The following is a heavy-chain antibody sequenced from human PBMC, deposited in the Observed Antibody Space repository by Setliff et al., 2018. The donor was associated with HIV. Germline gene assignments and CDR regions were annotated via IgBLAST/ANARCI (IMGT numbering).Heavy chain of an antibody. J-gene: IGHJ4*02. CDR3: GGNGYYSIDY. Sequence: PSETLSLTCAVYGGSLSGYYWTWIRQPPGKGLEWIGEINHSGSTNYNPSLKSRVTISIDTSKNQFSLKLSSVTAADTAVYYCGGNGYYSIDYWGQGTLVTVSS. CDR1: GGSLSGYY. CDR2: INHSGST. V-gene: IGHV4-34*01. D-gene: IGHD3-22*01.